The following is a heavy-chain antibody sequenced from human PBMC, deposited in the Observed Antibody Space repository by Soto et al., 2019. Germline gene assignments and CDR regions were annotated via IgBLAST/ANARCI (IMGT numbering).Heavy chain of an antibody. CDR1: GYTFTTYA. CDR2: INAANGNT. D-gene: IGHD5-18*01. V-gene: IGHV1-3*01. J-gene: IGHJ4*02. Sequence: GASVKVSCKASGYTFTTYAMHLVRQAPGQRLEWMGWINAANGNTKYSQKFQGRITITRDTSASTAYMELSSLRSEDTAVYYCARSLMNTAMVTFYYFDYWGQGTLVTVSS. CDR3: ARSLMNTAMVTFYYFDY.